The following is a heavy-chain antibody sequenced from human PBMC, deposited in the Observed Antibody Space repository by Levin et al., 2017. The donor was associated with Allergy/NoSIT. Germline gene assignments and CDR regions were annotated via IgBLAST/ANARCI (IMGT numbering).Heavy chain of an antibody. J-gene: IGHJ4*02. D-gene: IGHD6-13*01. CDR2: ISGSGGST. CDR1: GFTFRSYA. CDR3: AKVGRGSSWSFFDY. V-gene: IGHV3-23*01. Sequence: LSLTCAASGFTFRSYAMSWVRQAPGKGLEWVSAISGSGGSTYYADSVKGRFTISRDNSKNTLYLQMNSLRAEDTAVYYCAKVGRGSSWSFFDYWGQGTLVTVSS.